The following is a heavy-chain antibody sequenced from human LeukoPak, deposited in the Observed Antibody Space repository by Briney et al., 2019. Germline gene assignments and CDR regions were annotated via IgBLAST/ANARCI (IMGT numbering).Heavy chain of an antibody. V-gene: IGHV4-34*01. CDR2: INHSGST. CDR1: GGSLSGYY. D-gene: IGHD3-10*01. Sequence: SETLSLTCAVYGGSLSGYYWSWIRQPPGKGLEWIGEINHSGSTKHNPSLKSRVTTSVDTSKNQFSLKLSSVTAADTAVYYRAIIPIPGGDTFDIWGQGTMVSVSS. CDR3: AIIPIPGGDTFDI. J-gene: IGHJ3*02.